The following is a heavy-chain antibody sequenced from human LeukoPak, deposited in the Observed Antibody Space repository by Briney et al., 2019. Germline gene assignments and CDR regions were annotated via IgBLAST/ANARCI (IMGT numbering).Heavy chain of an antibody. CDR2: INHSGST. Sequence: SETLSLTCAVYGGSFSGYFWSWIRQPPGRGLEWIGDINHSGSTNYNPSLKSRVTISVDTSKNQFSLKLSSVTAADTAVYYCARALRYQLRLPEAGDAFDIWGQGTMVTVSS. V-gene: IGHV4-34*01. CDR3: ARALRYQLRLPEAGDAFDI. CDR1: GGSFSGYF. D-gene: IGHD2-2*01. J-gene: IGHJ3*02.